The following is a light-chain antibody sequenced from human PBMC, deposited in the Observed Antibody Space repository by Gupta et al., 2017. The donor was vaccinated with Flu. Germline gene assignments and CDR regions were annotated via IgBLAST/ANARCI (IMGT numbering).Light chain of an antibody. Sequence: DVVMTQSPLSLPVTLGQPASISCRSSQSLVYKNGITYLNWVQQRPDQPPRRLIYAVAKRDLGATGRFSGGGENNDFTLKSSRGEEEAGGDYYGNRSTPPWTFGQGTXLDI. J-gene: IGKJ2*02. CDR3: NRSTPPWT. V-gene: IGKV2-30*01. CDR2: AVA. CDR1: QSLVYKNGITY.